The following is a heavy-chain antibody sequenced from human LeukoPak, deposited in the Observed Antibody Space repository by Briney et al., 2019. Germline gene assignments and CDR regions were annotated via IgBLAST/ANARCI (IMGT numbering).Heavy chain of an antibody. CDR3: ARETSFDY. V-gene: IGHV3-48*03. CDR1: GFTFSSYE. J-gene: IGHJ4*02. Sequence: PGGSLRLSCAASGFTFSSYEMNWVRQAPGKGLEWVSYISSSGGTIYYADSVKGRFTISRDNAKNSLYLQMNSLRAEDTAVYYCARETSFDYWGQGTLVTVSS. CDR2: ISSSGGTI.